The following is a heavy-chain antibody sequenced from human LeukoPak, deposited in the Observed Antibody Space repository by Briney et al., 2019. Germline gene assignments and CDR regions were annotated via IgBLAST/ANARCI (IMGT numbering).Heavy chain of an antibody. J-gene: IGHJ6*02. CDR3: ARVRGYCSGGSCYYTYYGMDV. V-gene: IGHV1-8*01. CDR1: GYTFTSYD. CDR2: MNPNSGNT. D-gene: IGHD2-15*01. Sequence: ASVKVSCKASGYTFTSYDINWVRQATGQGLEWMGWMNPNSGNTGYAQKFQGRVTMTRNTSISTAYMELSSLRSEDTAVYYCARVRGYCSGGSCYYTYYGMDVWGQGTTVTVSS.